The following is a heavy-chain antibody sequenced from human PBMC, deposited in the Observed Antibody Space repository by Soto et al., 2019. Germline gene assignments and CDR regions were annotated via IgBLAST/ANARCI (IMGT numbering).Heavy chain of an antibody. CDR3: ARDRRGYQLLSNSYYYYGMDV. V-gene: IGHV4-4*02. D-gene: IGHD2-2*01. CDR1: GGSISSSNW. J-gene: IGHJ6*02. Sequence: ASETLSLTCAVSGGSISSSNWWSWVRQPPGKGLEWIGEIYHSGSTNYNPSLKSRVTISVDKSKNQFSLKLSSVTAADTAVYYCARDRRGYQLLSNSYYYYGMDVWGQGTTVTVSS. CDR2: IYHSGST.